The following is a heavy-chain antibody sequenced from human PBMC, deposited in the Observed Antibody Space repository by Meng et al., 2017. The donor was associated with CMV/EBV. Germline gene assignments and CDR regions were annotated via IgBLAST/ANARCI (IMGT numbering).Heavy chain of an antibody. J-gene: IGHJ4*02. Sequence: PATLSLTCTVSGGSISSYYWSWIRQPPGKGLEWIGYIYYSGSTNYNPSLKSRVTISVDTSKNQFSLKLSSVTAADTAVYYCARALSGELLDYWGQGTLVTVSS. V-gene: IGHV4-59*01. D-gene: IGHD1-26*01. CDR1: GGSISSYY. CDR3: ARALSGELLDY. CDR2: IYYSGST.